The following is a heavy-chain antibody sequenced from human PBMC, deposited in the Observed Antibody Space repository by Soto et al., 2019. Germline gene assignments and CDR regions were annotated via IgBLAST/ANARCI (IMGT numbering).Heavy chain of an antibody. CDR3: ARGTDRGWFDP. V-gene: IGHV4-30-2*01. CDR2: IYHSGST. D-gene: IGHD3-10*01. Sequence: SESLSLTCAVSGGSVSSGGYSWSWIRQPPGKGLEWIGYIYHSGSTYYNPSLKSRVTISVDRSKNQFSLKLSSVTAADTAVYYCARGTDRGWFDPWGQGTLVTVSS. J-gene: IGHJ5*02. CDR1: GGSVSSGGYS.